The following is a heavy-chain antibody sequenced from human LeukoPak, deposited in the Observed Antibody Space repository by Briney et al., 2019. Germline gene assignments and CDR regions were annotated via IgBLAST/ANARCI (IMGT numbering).Heavy chain of an antibody. CDR3: ASLSWDWLLYSGPHFDY. CDR2: IKQDGSEK. D-gene: IGHD3/OR15-3a*01. Sequence: GGSLRLSCAASGFTFSSYWMSWVRQAPGKGLEWVANIKQDGSEKYYVDSVKGRFTISRDNAKNSLYLQMNSLRAEDTAVYYCASLSWDWLLYSGPHFDYWGQGTLVTVSS. V-gene: IGHV3-7*01. J-gene: IGHJ4*02. CDR1: GFTFSSYW.